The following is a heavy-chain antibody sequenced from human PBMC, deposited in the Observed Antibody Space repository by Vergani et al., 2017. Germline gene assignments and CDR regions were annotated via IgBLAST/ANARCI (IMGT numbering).Heavy chain of an antibody. Sequence: QVQLVQSGAEVKKPGSSVKLSCKASGGTFSSYAISWVRQAPGQGLEWMGRIIPIFGTANYAQKFQGRVMITADESTSTAYMEMSSLRSEETAVYYCAKRDSGRYYGAGKNNYYNYGMDVWNQATTVTVSS. CDR1: GGTFSSYA. J-gene: IGHJ6*02. CDR2: IIPIFGTA. V-gene: IGHV1-69*13. D-gene: IGHD1-26*01. CDR3: AKRDSGRYYGAGKNNYYNYGMDV.